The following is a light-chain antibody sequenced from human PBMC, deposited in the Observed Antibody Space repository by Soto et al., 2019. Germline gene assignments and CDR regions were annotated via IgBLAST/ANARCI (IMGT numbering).Light chain of an antibody. CDR3: PQSYSTPFT. CDR2: AAS. J-gene: IGKJ3*01. V-gene: IGKV1-39*01. Sequence: DIQMTQSPSSLSASVGDSVTITCRASQSISNYLNWYQQKPGEAPKLLVYAASSLQSGVPSRFSGSGSGTDFTLTIRSLQPEDFATYSCPQSYSTPFTFGPGTKVDIK. CDR1: QSISNY.